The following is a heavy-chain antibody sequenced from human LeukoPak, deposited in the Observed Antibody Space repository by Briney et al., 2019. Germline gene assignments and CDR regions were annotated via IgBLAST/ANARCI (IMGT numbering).Heavy chain of an antibody. CDR2: INHSGST. CDR3: ARSSGGSSYHN. V-gene: IGHV4-34*01. D-gene: IGHD2-15*01. CDR1: GGSFSGYY. J-gene: IGHJ4*02. Sequence: SETLSLTCAVYGGSFSGYYWSWLRQPPGKGLEWIGEINHSGSTNYNPSLKSRVTISVDTSKNQFSLKLSSVTAADTAVYYCARSSGGSSYHNWGQGTLVTVSS.